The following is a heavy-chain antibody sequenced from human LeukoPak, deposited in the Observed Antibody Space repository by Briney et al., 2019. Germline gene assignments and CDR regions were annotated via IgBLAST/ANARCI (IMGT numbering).Heavy chain of an antibody. D-gene: IGHD6-19*01. CDR1: GASTSSRY. CDR2: IYNGRST. J-gene: IGHJ4*02. Sequence: SETLSLTCSASGASTSSRYWSWIRQSPGRTLEWIGHIYNGRSTKYNPSLTSRVTISVDTSKNQFSLSLTSVTAADTAIYYCARTTGWPGFDFWGPGALVTVSS. V-gene: IGHV4-59*08. CDR3: ARTTGWPGFDF.